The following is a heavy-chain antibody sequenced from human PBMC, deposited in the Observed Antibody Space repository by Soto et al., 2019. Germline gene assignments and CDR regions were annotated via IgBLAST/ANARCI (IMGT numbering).Heavy chain of an antibody. D-gene: IGHD6-13*01. CDR2: ISGGGSTT. V-gene: IGHV3-23*01. J-gene: IGHJ1*01. CDR1: GFTFSSYA. CDR3: ARDQAAGGTISRYFQD. Sequence: EVQLLESGGGLVQPEGSLRLSCEASGFTFSSYAMSWVRQAPGKGLEWVSGISGGGSTTYYADSVKGRFTISRDNSKNTLYLQVNSLRAEYTAVDYCARDQAAGGTISRYFQDWGQGTLVTVAS.